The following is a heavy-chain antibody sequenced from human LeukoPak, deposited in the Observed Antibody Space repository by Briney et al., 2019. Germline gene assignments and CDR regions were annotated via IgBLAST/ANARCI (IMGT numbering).Heavy chain of an antibody. V-gene: IGHV3-33*01. CDR1: GFTFSNYG. J-gene: IGHJ6*02. D-gene: IGHD6-6*01. CDR2: VWYDGSNK. CDR3: ASEYSTSSLYYYGMDV. Sequence: GGSLRLSCAASGFTFSNYGTHWVRQAPGKGLEWVAVVWYDGSNKYYADSVKGRFTISRDNSKNTLYLQMNSLRAEDTAVYYCASEYSTSSLYYYGMDVWGQGTTVTVSS.